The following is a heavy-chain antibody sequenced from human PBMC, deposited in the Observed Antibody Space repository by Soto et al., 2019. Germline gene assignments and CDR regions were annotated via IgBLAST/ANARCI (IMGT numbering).Heavy chain of an antibody. Sequence: QVQLVESGGGVVQPGRSLRLSCAASGFTFSSYAMHWVRQAPGKWLEWVAVISYDGSNKYYADSVKGRFTISRDNSKNTLYLQMNSLRAEDTAVYYCARDQGNAAAYGMDVWGQGTTVTVSS. CDR1: GFTFSSYA. J-gene: IGHJ6*02. CDR2: ISYDGSNK. CDR3: ARDQGNAAAYGMDV. V-gene: IGHV3-30-3*01. D-gene: IGHD6-13*01.